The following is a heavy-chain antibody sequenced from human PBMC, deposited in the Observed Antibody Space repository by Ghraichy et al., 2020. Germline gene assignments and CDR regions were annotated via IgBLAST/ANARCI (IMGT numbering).Heavy chain of an antibody. J-gene: IGHJ4*02. D-gene: IGHD6-19*01. V-gene: IGHV3-30*02. CDR3: AKIAEDGIAVAGSWGSYFAF. CDR1: GFTFSSYG. Sequence: GGSLRLSCVVSGFTFSSYGMHWVRQAPGKGLEWVASIRYDESNRYYADSLKGRFTISRDNSKNTLYLQLNSLTTEDTALYYCAKIAEDGIAVAGSWGSYFAFWGQGTLVAVSS. CDR2: IRYDESNR.